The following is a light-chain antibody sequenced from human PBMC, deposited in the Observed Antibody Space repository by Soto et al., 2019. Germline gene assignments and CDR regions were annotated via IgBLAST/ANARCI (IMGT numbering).Light chain of an antibody. J-gene: IGLJ2*01. CDR2: DVS. Sequence: QSALTQPVSVSGSPGQSITISCAGASSDVGDYNDVSWYQQHPGKAPKLIIYDVSNRPSGVSNRFSGSKSGNAASLTISGLRTEDEADYYCRSYRSSSTPVLFGGGTKLTVL. CDR3: RSYRSSSTPVL. V-gene: IGLV2-14*03. CDR1: SSDVGDYND.